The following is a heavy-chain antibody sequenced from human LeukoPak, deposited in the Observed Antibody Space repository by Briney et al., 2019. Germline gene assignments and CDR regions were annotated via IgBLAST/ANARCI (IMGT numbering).Heavy chain of an antibody. D-gene: IGHD6-13*01. Sequence: TGGSLRLSCAASGFTFDDYAMHWVRQAPGKGLEWVSLISWDGGSTYYADSVKGRFTISRDNSKNSLYLQMNSLRAEDSASYYCAKAAIRYTSRWNNSDFWGQGTLVTVSS. J-gene: IGHJ4*02. CDR2: ISWDGGST. CDR3: AKAAIRYTSRWNNSDF. V-gene: IGHV3-43D*03. CDR1: GFTFDDYA.